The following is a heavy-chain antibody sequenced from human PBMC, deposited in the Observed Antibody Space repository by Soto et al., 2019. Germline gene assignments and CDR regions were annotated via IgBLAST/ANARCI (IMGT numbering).Heavy chain of an antibody. CDR3: ARAMVVTQNWFDP. J-gene: IGHJ5*02. CDR1: GGYISSGGYY. Sequence: PSEMLSLTYTVCGGYISSGGYYWSWIRQHPGKGLEWIGYIYYSGSTYYNPSLKSRVTISVDTSKNQFSLKLSSVTAADTAVYYCARAMVVTQNWFDPWGQGTLVTVSS. V-gene: IGHV4-30-4*08. CDR2: IYYSGST. D-gene: IGHD2-21*02.